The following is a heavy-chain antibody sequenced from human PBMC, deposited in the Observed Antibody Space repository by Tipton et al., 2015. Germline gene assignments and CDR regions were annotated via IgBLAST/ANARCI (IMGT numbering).Heavy chain of an antibody. Sequence: TLSLTCTVSGVSISGTSYYWGWIRQPPGKGLEWIGSIYYSGDMYYNPSLKSRVTTSVDTSKNQFSLRLSSVTAADTAVYYCARHTVTTEFDVFDIWGQGTRVTASS. CDR3: ARHTVTTEFDVFDI. D-gene: IGHD4-17*01. J-gene: IGHJ3*02. V-gene: IGHV4-39*07. CDR2: IYYSGDM. CDR1: GVSISGTSYY.